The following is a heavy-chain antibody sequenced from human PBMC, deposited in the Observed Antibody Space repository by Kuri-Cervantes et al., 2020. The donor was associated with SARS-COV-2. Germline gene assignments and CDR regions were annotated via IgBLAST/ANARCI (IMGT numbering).Heavy chain of an antibody. Sequence: GESLKISCAASGFTFRSYAMTWVRQAPGKGLEWVSVISGSGETIHYADSVQGRFTISRDNAKNSLYLQMNSLRVEDTAVYYCARSARAAGTYYYYGMDVWGQGTTVTVSS. CDR1: GFTFRSYA. D-gene: IGHD6-13*01. V-gene: IGHV3-48*03. CDR3: ARSARAAGTYYYYGMDV. J-gene: IGHJ6*02. CDR2: ISGSGETI.